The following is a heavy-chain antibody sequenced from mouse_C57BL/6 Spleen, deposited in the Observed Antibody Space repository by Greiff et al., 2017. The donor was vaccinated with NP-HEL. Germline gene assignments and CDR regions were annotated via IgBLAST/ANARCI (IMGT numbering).Heavy chain of an antibody. CDR3: TRYYGSSYVLYAMDY. V-gene: IGHV1-15*01. CDR1: GYTFTDYE. J-gene: IGHJ4*01. CDR2: IDPETGGT. D-gene: IGHD1-1*01. Sequence: QVQLQQSGAELVRPGASVTLSCKASGYTFTDYEMHWVKQTPVHGLEWIGAIDPETGGTAYNQKFKGKAILTADKSSSTAYMELRSLTSEDSAVYYCTRYYGSSYVLYAMDYWGQGTSVTVSS.